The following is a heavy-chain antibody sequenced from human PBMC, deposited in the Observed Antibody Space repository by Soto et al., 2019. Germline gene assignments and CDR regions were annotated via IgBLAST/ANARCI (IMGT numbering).Heavy chain of an antibody. CDR2: ISHSGST. Sequence: QVQLQESGPGLVKPSGTLSLTCAVSSGSISSSNWWSWVRQPPGKGLEWIGEISHSGSTNYNPSLKGRVTIAVDKSKIQFSLKLNSVTAADTAVYYCARRPGYYWYFDLWGRGTLVTVSS. J-gene: IGHJ2*01. CDR1: SGSISSSNW. CDR3: ARRPGYYWYFDL. D-gene: IGHD6-25*01. V-gene: IGHV4-4*02.